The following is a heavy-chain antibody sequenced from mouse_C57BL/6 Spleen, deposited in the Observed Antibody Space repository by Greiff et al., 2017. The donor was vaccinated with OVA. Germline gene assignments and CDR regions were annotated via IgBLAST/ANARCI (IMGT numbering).Heavy chain of an antibody. J-gene: IGHJ3*01. Sequence: QVQLQQSGAELVMPGASVKLSCKASGYTFTSYWMHWVKQRPGQGLEWIGELDPSDSYTNYNQKFKGKSTLTVDKSSSTAYMQLSSLTSEDSAVYYCARPTTRGPFAYWGQGTLVTVSA. CDR1: GYTFTSYW. V-gene: IGHV1-69*01. D-gene: IGHD2-10*01. CDR2: LDPSDSYT. CDR3: ARPTTRGPFAY.